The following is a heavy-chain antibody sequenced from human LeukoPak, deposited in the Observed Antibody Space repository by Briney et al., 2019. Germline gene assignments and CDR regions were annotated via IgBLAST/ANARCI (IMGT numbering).Heavy chain of an antibody. Sequence: SVKVSCKASGVTFTNYAFNWVRQAPGQGLEWMGRIIPIFDSAHYAQRFQGRITITTDESSTTAYMTLSSLTSDDTAVYYCASQDASIYSESSTSPTYSDWGQGTLVTVSS. J-gene: IGHJ4*02. V-gene: IGHV1-69*05. CDR2: IIPIFDSA. D-gene: IGHD3-22*01. CDR1: GVTFTNYA. CDR3: ASQDASIYSESSTSPTYSD.